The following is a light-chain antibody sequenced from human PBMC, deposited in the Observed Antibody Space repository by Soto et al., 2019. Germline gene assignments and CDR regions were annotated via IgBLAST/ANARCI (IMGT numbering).Light chain of an antibody. V-gene: IGKV3-20*01. CDR1: QSVSSSY. J-gene: IGKJ4*01. CDR3: QRYGTSPPLT. CDR2: GAS. Sequence: EIVLTQSPGTLSLSPGERATLSCRASQSVSSSYLAWYQQKPGQAPRLLIYGASTRATGIPDRFSGSGSATDFTLTISRLEPEDCAVYYCQRYGTSPPLTFGGGTKVEIK.